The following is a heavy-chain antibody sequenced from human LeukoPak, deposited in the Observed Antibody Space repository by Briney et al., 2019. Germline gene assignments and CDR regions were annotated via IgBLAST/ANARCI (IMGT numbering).Heavy chain of an antibody. CDR1: GFTFSTYA. J-gene: IGHJ4*02. V-gene: IGHV3-33*01. Sequence: GGSLSLSCAASGFTFSTYAMHWVRQAPGKGLEWVAVIWFDGSSKYYADSVKGRFTIPRDNSKNTLFLQMNSLRAEDTAVYFCARDSSAWYLDYWGQRTLVTVSS. CDR2: IWFDGSSK. D-gene: IGHD6-19*01. CDR3: ARDSSAWYLDY.